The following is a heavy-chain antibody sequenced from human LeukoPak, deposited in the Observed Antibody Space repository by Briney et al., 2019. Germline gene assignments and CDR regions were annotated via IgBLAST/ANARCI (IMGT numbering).Heavy chain of an antibody. J-gene: IGHJ6*03. CDR1: EYSFTSYW. D-gene: IGHD2-15*01. CDR3: ARHGYCGVRSCPGYYYYMDV. V-gene: IGHV5-51*01. Sequence: GESLKISCKGSEYSFTSYWIGWVRQMPGKGLEWMGVIYPGDSDTIYSPSFQGQVTISVDKSINTAYLQWSSLKASDTAVYYCARHGYCGVRSCPGYYYYMDVWGTGTTVTVSS. CDR2: IYPGDSDT.